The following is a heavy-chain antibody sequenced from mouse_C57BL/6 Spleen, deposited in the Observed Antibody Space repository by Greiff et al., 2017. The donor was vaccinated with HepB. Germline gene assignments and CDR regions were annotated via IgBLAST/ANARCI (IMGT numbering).Heavy chain of an antibody. Sequence: VQLQQSGAELVRPGVSVTLSCKASGYTFTDYEMHWVKQTPVHGLEWIGAIDPETGGTAYNQKFKGKAILTADKSSSTAYMELRSLTSEDSAVYYCTRAGWLLPYFDYWGQGTTLTVSS. D-gene: IGHD2-3*01. J-gene: IGHJ2*01. V-gene: IGHV1-15*01. CDR1: GYTFTDYE. CDR3: TRAGWLLPYFDY. CDR2: IDPETGGT.